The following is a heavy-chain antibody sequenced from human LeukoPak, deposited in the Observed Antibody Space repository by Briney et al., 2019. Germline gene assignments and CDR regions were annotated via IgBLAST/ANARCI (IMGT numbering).Heavy chain of an antibody. CDR2: LNPTSGNT. Sequence: ASVKVSCKASGYTFTSYDINWVRQATGQGLEWMRWLNPTSGNTGYAQKFQGRVTMTRNTSISTAYMELSSLTSEDTAVYYCARPPSNYYDSTGSWGQGTLVTVSS. J-gene: IGHJ4*02. D-gene: IGHD3-22*01. V-gene: IGHV1-8*01. CDR3: ARPPSNYYDSTGS. CDR1: GYTFTSYD.